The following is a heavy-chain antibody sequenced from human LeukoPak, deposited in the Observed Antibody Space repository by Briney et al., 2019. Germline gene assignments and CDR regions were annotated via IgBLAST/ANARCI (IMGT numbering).Heavy chain of an antibody. CDR1: GFTFSDYY. CDR3: AKDET. Sequence: PGGSLRLSCAASGFTFSDYYMTWVRQAPGKGLEWVSIISGSGNSINYADSVKGRFTISRDNSKNTLFLQMNSLRAEDTAIYYCAKDETWGQGTLVTVSS. V-gene: IGHV3-23*01. CDR2: ISGSGNSI. J-gene: IGHJ5*02.